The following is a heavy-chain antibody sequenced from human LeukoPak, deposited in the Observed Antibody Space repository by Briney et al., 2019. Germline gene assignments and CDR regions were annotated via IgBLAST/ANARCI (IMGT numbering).Heavy chain of an antibody. J-gene: IGHJ5*02. CDR2: IYYSGST. Sequence: PSETLSLTCTVSGGSISSGDYYWSWIRQPPGKGLEWIGYIYYSGSTNYNPSLKSRVTISVDTSKNQFSLKLSSVTAADTAVYYCARGRYNWNYWFDPWGQGTLVTVSS. D-gene: IGHD1-7*01. CDR1: GGSISSGDYY. V-gene: IGHV4-61*08. CDR3: ARGRYNWNYWFDP.